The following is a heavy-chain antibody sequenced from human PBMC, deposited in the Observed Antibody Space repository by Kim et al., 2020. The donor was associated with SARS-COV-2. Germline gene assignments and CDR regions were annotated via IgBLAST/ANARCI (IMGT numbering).Heavy chain of an antibody. J-gene: IGHJ6*02. V-gene: IGHV3-30*04. Sequence: GGSLRLSCAASGFTFSSYAMHWVRQAPGKGLEWVAVISYDGSNKYYADSVKGRFTISRDNSKNTLYLQMNSLRAEDTAVYYCAKSPYYDILTGPEEGGGYGMDAWGQGNTVTVS. D-gene: IGHD3-9*01. CDR2: ISYDGSNK. CDR1: GFTFSSYA. CDR3: AKSPYYDILTGPEEGGGYGMDA.